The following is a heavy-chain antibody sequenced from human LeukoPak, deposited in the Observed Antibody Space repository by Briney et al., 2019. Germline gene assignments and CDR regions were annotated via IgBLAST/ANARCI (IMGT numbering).Heavy chain of an antibody. D-gene: IGHD6-19*01. CDR1: GGSFSTTNYY. CDR3: ARHLYGSGLHRIDY. V-gene: IGHV4-39*01. Sequence: PSETLSLTCSVSGGSFSTTNYYWGWIRQPPGKGLEWIGSIYYSGSTYYNPSLKSRVTIAVDTSKNQFSLKLSSVTAADTAVYHCARHLYGSGLHRIDYWGQGTLVTVSS. J-gene: IGHJ4*02. CDR2: IYYSGST.